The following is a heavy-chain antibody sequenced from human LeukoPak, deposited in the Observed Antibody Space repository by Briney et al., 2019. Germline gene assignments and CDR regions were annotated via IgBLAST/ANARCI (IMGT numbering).Heavy chain of an antibody. Sequence: ASVKVSCKASGYTFTNYGITWVRQAPGQGLEWMGIINPSGGSTSYAQKFQGRVTMTRDTSTSTVYMELSSLRSEDTAVYYCARSGYSSSFVDYWGQGTLVTVSS. J-gene: IGHJ4*02. V-gene: IGHV1-46*01. D-gene: IGHD6-13*01. CDR1: GYTFTNYG. CDR3: ARSGYSSSFVDY. CDR2: INPSGGST.